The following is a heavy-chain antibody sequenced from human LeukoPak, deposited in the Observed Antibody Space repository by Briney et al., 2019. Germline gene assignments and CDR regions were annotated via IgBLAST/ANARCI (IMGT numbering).Heavy chain of an antibody. CDR3: ARHKVGDYSYYYYYYGKDV. V-gene: IGHV5-51*01. CDR2: IYPGDSDT. Sequence: RGESLKISCKGSGYSFTSYWIGWVRQMPGKGLEWMGTIYPGDSDTRYSPSFQGQVTISADKSISTAYLQWSSLKASDTAMYYCARHKVGDYSYYYYYYGKDVWGQGTTVTVSS. J-gene: IGHJ6*02. D-gene: IGHD4-17*01. CDR1: GYSFTSYW.